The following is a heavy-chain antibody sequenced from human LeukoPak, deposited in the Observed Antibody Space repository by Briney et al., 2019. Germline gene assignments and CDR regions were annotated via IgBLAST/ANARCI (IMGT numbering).Heavy chain of an antibody. D-gene: IGHD6-13*01. CDR3: ARVEYSSSWYTSYYYYYYGMDV. CDR2: ISSSGSTI. Sequence: GGSPRLSCAASGFTFSDYYMSWIRQAPGKGLEWVSYISSSGSTIYYADSVKGRFTISRDNAKNSLYLQMNSLRAEDTAVYYCARVEYSSSWYTSYYYYYYGMDVWGQGTTVTVSS. J-gene: IGHJ6*02. V-gene: IGHV3-11*01. CDR1: GFTFSDYY.